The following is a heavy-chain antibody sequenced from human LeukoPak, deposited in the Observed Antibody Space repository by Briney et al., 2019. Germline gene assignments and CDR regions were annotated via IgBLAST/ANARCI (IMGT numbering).Heavy chain of an antibody. V-gene: IGHV3-7*03. CDR2: IKQDGSEK. CDR3: ARTATYYDILTGLRDYYYYGMDV. Sequence: GGSLRLSCAASGFTFSSYWMSWVRQAPGKGLEWVANIKQDGSEKYYVDSVKGRFTISRDNAKNSLYLQMNSLRAEDTAVYYCARTATYYDILTGLRDYYYYGMDVWGKGTTVTVSS. D-gene: IGHD3-9*01. J-gene: IGHJ6*04. CDR1: GFTFSSYW.